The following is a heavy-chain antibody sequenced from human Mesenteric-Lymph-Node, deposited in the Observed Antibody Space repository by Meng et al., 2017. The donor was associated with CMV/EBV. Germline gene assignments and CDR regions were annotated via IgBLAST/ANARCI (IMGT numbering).Heavy chain of an antibody. CDR2: IRYDGSNN. Sequence: GESLKISCAASGFTFSAYGMYWVRQAPGKGLEWVAFIRYDGSNNDYTDSVRGRFTISRDNSKNTLYLQMSSLRAEDTAVYYCAREMLRYYDFWSGPENYYYGMDVWGQGTTVTVSS. CDR3: AREMLRYYDFWSGPENYYYGMDV. V-gene: IGHV3-30*02. CDR1: GFTFSAYG. D-gene: IGHD3-3*01. J-gene: IGHJ6*02.